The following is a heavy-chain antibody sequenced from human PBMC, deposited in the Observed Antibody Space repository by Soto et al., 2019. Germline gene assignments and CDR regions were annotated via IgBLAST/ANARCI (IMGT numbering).Heavy chain of an antibody. V-gene: IGHV3-30-3*01. CDR1: GFTSTNYA. CDR2: ISYDGNNK. J-gene: IGHJ4*02. CDR3: VSAYGDYELLY. D-gene: IGHD4-17*01. Sequence: QVQLVESGGGVVQPGRSLRLSCAASGFTSTNYAMHRVRQAPGKGLECVAIISYDGNNKYYADSVKGRFTITRDNSKNTVSLQMNRLRGEDTAVYYCVSAYGDYELLYWGQGTLVTVS.